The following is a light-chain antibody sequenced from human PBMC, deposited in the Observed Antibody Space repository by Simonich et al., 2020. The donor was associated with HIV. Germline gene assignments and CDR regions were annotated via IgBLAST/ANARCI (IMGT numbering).Light chain of an antibody. CDR1: QSVSSSY. CDR3: HQYNNWPT. CDR2: GAS. Sequence: EIVLTQSPGTLSLSPGERATLSCRASQSVSSSYLAWYQQKPGQAPRLLIYGASTRATGIPARFSGSGSGTEFTLSISSMQSEDFAVYYCHQYNNWPTFGGGTKVEIK. V-gene: IGKV3-15*01. J-gene: IGKJ4*01.